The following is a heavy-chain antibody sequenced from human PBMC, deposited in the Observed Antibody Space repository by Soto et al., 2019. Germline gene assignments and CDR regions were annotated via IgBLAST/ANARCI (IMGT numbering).Heavy chain of an antibody. J-gene: IGHJ4*02. CDR1: GYTFTSYA. CDR3: ASEVPFYYGSGSVDY. Sequence: QGQLVQSGAEVKKPGASVKVSCKASGYTFTSYAMHWVRQAPGQRLEWMGWINAGNGNTKYSQKFQGRVTITRDTSASTAYMELSSLRSEDTAVHYCASEVPFYYGSGSVDYWGQGTLVTVSS. D-gene: IGHD3-10*01. V-gene: IGHV1-3*01. CDR2: INAGNGNT.